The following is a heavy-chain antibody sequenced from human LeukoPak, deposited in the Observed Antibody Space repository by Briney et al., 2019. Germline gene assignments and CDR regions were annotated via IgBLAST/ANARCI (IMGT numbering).Heavy chain of an antibody. J-gene: IGHJ5*02. D-gene: IGHD3-10*01. CDR2: IYATDLT. V-gene: IGHV4-4*07. Sequence: SETLSLTCTVSGMSIRSVYWNWIRQSAGKGLEWIGRIYATDLTNYNPSLKSRVTLSVDMPKNELSLTLKSVTAAGTADYYCARGFGSGTSPIDLWGQGALVTVSS. CDR1: GMSIRSVY. CDR3: ARGFGSGTSPIDL.